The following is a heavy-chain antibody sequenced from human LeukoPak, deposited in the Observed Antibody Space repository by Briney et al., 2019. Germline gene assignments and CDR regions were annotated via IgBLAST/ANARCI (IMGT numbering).Heavy chain of an antibody. CDR1: GFTFSSYA. CDR2: ISGSGGST. Sequence: GGSLGLSCAASGFTFSSYAMSWVRQAPGKGLEWVSAISGSGGSTYYADSVKGRFTISRDNSKNTLFLQMNSLRAEDTAVYYCARSALGFFDYWGQGTLVTVSS. CDR3: ARSALGFFDY. J-gene: IGHJ4*02. D-gene: IGHD3-10*01. V-gene: IGHV3-23*01.